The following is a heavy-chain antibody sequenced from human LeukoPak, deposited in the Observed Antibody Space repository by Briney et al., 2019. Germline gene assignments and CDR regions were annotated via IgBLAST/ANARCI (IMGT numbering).Heavy chain of an antibody. CDR2: IYYSGST. CDR1: GGSFSSGSYY. D-gene: IGHD3-16*01. CDR3: ASSDGGGFDP. Sequence: SETLSLTCTVSGGSFSSGSYYWSWIRQPPGKGLEWIGYIYYSGSTNYNPSLKSRVTISVDTSKNQFSLKLSSVTAADTAVYYCASSDGGGFDPWGQGTLVTVSS. V-gene: IGHV4-61*01. J-gene: IGHJ5*02.